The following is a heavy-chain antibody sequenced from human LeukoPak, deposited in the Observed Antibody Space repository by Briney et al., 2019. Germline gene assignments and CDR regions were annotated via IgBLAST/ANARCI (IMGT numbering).Heavy chain of an antibody. V-gene: IGHV3-30-3*01. J-gene: IGHJ6*02. Sequence: AGGSLRLSCAASGFTFSSYAMHWVRQAPGKGLEWAAVISYDGSNKYYTDSVKGRFTISRDNSKNTLYLQMNSLRAEDTAVYYCARGSGGFWVPLNYYYYYGMDVWGQGTTVTVSS. D-gene: IGHD2-15*01. CDR3: ARGSGGFWVPLNYYYYYGMDV. CDR2: ISYDGSNK. CDR1: GFTFSSYA.